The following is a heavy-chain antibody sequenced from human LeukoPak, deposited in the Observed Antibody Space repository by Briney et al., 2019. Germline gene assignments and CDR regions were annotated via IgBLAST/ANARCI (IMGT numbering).Heavy chain of an antibody. CDR2: IFYSGST. CDR3: ARGRSGYYSRGGELDY. J-gene: IGHJ4*02. D-gene: IGHD3-22*01. Sequence: SETLSLTCTVSGGSISRYYWSWIRQPPGKGLEWIGYIFYSGSTNYNPSLKSRVTISVDTSKNQFSLKLSSVTAADTAVYYCARGRSGYYSRGGELDYWGQGTLVTVSS. V-gene: IGHV4-59*12. CDR1: GGSISRYY.